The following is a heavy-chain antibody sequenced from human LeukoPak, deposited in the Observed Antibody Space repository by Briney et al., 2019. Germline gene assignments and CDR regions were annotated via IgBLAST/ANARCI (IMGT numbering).Heavy chain of an antibody. D-gene: IGHD3-22*01. CDR3: ARLRAYYYDSSGYYNFDF. V-gene: IGHV4-39*01. CDR1: GGSTSSSSFY. Sequence: SETLSLTCTVSGGSTSSSSFYWGWIRQPPGKGLECIGRISYSGRTYYNPSLQSRVTISVDTSKNQFSLRLSSVTAADTAVYYCARLRAYYYDSSGYYNFDFWGQGALVTVSS. J-gene: IGHJ4*02. CDR2: ISYSGRT.